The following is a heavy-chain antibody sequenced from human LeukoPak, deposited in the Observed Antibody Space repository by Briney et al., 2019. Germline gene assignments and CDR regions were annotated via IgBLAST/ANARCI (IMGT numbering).Heavy chain of an antibody. Sequence: ASVKVSCKTSGYTYTGNFMHWVRQAPGQGPEWMGWINPNNGDTNYAQKFQGRVTMTRVTSITTAYMELSSLRSDDTAVYYCARTRGTHISMAYLDSWGQGTLVTVSS. J-gene: IGHJ4*02. CDR1: GYTYTGNF. CDR2: INPNNGDT. CDR3: ARTRGTHISMAYLDS. D-gene: IGHD2/OR15-2a*01. V-gene: IGHV1-2*02.